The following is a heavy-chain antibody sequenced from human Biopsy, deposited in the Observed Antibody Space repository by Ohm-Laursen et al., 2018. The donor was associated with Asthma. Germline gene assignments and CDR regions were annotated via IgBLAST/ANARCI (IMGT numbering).Heavy chain of an antibody. V-gene: IGHV3-9*01. CDR1: GFSFDDCA. CDR2: ISWNSGNI. D-gene: IGHD3-22*01. J-gene: IGHJ4*01. Sequence: SLRLSCAASGFSFDDCAMHWVRQAPGKGLEWVSSISWNSGNIDCAVSVKGRFTISRDNAKNSLYLQMQSLRPEDTAFYYCAKSADYYDSTDYLDFWGRGTLVTVSS. CDR3: AKSADYYDSTDYLDF.